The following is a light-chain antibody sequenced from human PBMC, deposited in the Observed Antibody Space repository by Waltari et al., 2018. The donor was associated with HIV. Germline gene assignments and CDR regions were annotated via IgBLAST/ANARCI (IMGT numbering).Light chain of an antibody. J-gene: IGLJ2*01. CDR2: EDS. CDR3: QGWDRSSVI. V-gene: IGLV3-1*01. Sequence: YEMTQPPSVSVAPGQTAIITCSGDKLGQKYAHWYQQKSGQSPLWLIYEDSKGRSGVPEGFSGSSTGDTATRTICGSLAEDEAYYHCQGWDRSSVIFAGGTKLTVL. CDR1: KLGQKY.